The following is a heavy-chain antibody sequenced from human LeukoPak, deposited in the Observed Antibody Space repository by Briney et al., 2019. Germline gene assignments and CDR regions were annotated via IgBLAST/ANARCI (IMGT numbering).Heavy chain of an antibody. V-gene: IGHV1-8*02. D-gene: IGHD2-21*02. CDR3: ARGSPCGGDCYSADY. CDR1: GYTFTSYG. CDR2: MNPNSGNT. Sequence: ASVKVSCKASGYTFTSYGISWVRQATGQGLEWMGWMNPNSGNTGYAQKFQGRVTMTRNTSISTAYMELSSLRSEDTAVYYCARGSPCGGDCYSADYWGQGTLVTVSS. J-gene: IGHJ4*02.